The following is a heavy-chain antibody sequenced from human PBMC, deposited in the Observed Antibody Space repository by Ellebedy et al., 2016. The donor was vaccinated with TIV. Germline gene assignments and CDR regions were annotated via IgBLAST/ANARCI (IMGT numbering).Heavy chain of an antibody. D-gene: IGHD3-9*01. Sequence: ASVKVSCKASGYTFTGYYMHWVRQAPGQGLEWMGWINPSSGGTNSAQKFQGRVTMTRDTSISTAYMELSRLRSDDTAVYYCAREYYDVLTGYSQGFDSWGQGTLVTVSS. CDR2: INPSSGGT. CDR1: GYTFTGYY. V-gene: IGHV1-2*02. CDR3: AREYYDVLTGYSQGFDS. J-gene: IGHJ4*02.